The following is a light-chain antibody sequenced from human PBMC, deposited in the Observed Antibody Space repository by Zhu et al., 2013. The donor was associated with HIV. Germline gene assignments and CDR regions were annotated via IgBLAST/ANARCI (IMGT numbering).Light chain of an antibody. Sequence: DVQMTQSPSSLSASVGDRVTITCRASQGVSTYLAWFQQRPGKAPKSLIYGASTLQSGVPSRFSGSGSGTEFTLTISSLQPEDFATYYCQQLNSYLPFTFGPGTKVDI. CDR2: GAS. CDR1: QGVSTY. J-gene: IGKJ3*01. CDR3: QQLNSYLPFT. V-gene: IGKV1-16*01.